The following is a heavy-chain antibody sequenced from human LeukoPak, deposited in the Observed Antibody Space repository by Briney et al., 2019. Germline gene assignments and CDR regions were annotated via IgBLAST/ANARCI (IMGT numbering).Heavy chain of an antibody. CDR2: ISWDSGII. CDR1: GFIFDDYA. J-gene: IGHJ5*02. V-gene: IGHV3-9*01. Sequence: GGSLRLSCAASGFIFDDYAMHCVRQAPGKGLEWVSGISWDSGIIGYADSVKGRFTIGRDNAKNSLYLQMDSLRPEDTALYYCVKDQTTVSLSGWFDPWGQGTLVTVSS. D-gene: IGHD4-17*01. CDR3: VKDQTTVSLSGWFDP.